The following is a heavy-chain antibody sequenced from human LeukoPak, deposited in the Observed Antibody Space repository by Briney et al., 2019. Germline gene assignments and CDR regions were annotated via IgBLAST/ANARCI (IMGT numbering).Heavy chain of an antibody. J-gene: IGHJ4*02. CDR1: GYSFTSYW. Sequence: GESLKISCKSSGYSFTSYWIGWVRQTPGKGLEWMGIIYPGDSDTRYSPSFQGQVTISADKSISTAYLQWSSLKASDTAMYYCARRRNYGGNFFDYWGQGTLVTVSS. CDR2: IYPGDSDT. V-gene: IGHV5-51*01. CDR3: ARRRNYGGNFFDY. D-gene: IGHD4-23*01.